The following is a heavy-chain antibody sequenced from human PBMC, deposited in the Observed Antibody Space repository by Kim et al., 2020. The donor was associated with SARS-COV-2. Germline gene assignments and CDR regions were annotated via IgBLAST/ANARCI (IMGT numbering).Heavy chain of an antibody. V-gene: IGHV4-59*01. CDR3: ARDYQEQGYYYYGMDV. CDR2: IYYSGST. D-gene: IGHD1-26*01. J-gene: IGHJ6*02. Sequence: SETLSLTCTVSGGSISSYYWSWIRQPPGKGLEWIGYIYYSGSTNYNPSLKSRVTISVDTSKNQFSLKLSSVTAADTAVYYCARDYQEQGYYYYGMDVWGQGTTVTVSS. CDR1: GGSISSYY.